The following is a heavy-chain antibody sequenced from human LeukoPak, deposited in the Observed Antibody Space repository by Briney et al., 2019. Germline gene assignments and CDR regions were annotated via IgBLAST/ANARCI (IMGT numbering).Heavy chain of an antibody. J-gene: IGHJ4*02. V-gene: IGHV1-2*02. CDR3: AREVIGDGYNFDY. CDR1: GYTFTGYY. CDR2: INPNSGGT. Sequence: GASVKVSCKASGYTFTGYYMHWVRQAPGQGLEWMGWINPNSGGTNYAQKFQGRVTMTRDTSISTAYMELSRLRSDDTAVYYCAREVIGDGYNFDYWGQGTLVTVSS. D-gene: IGHD5-24*01.